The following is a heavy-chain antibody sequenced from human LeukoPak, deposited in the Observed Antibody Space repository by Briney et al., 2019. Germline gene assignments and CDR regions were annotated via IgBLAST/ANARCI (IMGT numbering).Heavy chain of an antibody. Sequence: SETLSLTCTVSGDSITNYYWSWIRQPPGKGLEWIGYIYYSGSITYNPSLKSRVTISVDTSKSQFSLKLSSVTAADTAVYYCARVYGDYVDNWGQGTLVTVSS. CDR1: GDSITNYY. CDR2: IYYSGSI. D-gene: IGHD4-17*01. J-gene: IGHJ4*02. V-gene: IGHV4-59*01. CDR3: ARVYGDYVDN.